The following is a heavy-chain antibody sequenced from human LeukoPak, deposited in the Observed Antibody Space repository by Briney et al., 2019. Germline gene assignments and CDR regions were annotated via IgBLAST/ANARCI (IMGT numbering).Heavy chain of an antibody. V-gene: IGHV3-23*01. D-gene: IGHD5-24*01. CDR1: GFPLSRSA. J-gene: IGHJ4*02. Sequence: GGSLRLSCAASGFPLSRSAMSWVRQAPGKGLEWVSNISGSGSGGSTYYADSVKGRFTISRDNSKNTLYLQMNSLRAEDTAVYYCAKSGYNRFDYGGQGTLVTVSS. CDR3: AKSGYNRFDY. CDR2: ISGSGSGGST.